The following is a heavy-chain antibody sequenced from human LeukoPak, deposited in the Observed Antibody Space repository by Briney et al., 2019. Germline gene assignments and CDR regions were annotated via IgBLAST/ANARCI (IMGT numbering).Heavy chain of an antibody. CDR2: ISSSSNTI. CDR3: ARFRSGSSCLDS. CDR1: GFTFSAYN. J-gene: IGHJ4*02. V-gene: IGHV3-48*02. D-gene: IGHD2-15*01. Sequence: PGGSLRLSCTASGFTFSAYNMNWVRQAPGRELEWVSYISSSSNTIYYADSVKGRFTISRDNAKNSLYLQMNSLRDEDTAVYYCARFRSGSSCLDSWGQGTLVTVSS.